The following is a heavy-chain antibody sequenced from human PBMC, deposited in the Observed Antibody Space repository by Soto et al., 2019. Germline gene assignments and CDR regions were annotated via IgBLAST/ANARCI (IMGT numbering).Heavy chain of an antibody. V-gene: IGHV3-33*08. J-gene: IGHJ6*02. CDR1: VFTFSSYG. CDR2: IWYDGIDK. D-gene: IGHD4-17*01. CDR3: ARAAVTDYQYHGMDV. Sequence: GSLRLSCAASVFTFSSYGMRWVRQAPGKGLEWVAAIWYDGIDKYYAASVKGRFTISRDNSMNTVYLQMSSLRADDTAVYYCARAAVTDYQYHGMDVWGQGTTVTVSS.